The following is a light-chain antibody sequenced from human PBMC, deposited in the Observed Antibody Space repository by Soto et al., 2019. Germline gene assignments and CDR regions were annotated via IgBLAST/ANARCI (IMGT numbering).Light chain of an antibody. CDR2: AAS. Sequence: DIQMTQSPSSLSASVGDRVTITCRASQSISSYLNWYQQKPGKAPKLLIYAASSLQSRVPSRFRGSGSETEFTLTISGLQPDDFATYYCQQYDNLPTFGQGTRLEIK. J-gene: IGKJ5*01. V-gene: IGKV1-39*01. CDR1: QSISSY. CDR3: QQYDNLPT.